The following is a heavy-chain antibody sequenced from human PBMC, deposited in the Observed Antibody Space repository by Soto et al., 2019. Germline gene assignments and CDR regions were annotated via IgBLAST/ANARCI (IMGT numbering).Heavy chain of an antibody. CDR3: AKQRSSLYNCFDP. J-gene: IGHJ5*02. D-gene: IGHD6-13*01. CDR1: GFTFSSYA. CDR2: ISGSGGST. Sequence: GGSLRLSCAASGFTFSSYAMSWVRKAPGKGLEWVSAISGSGGSTYYADSVKGRFAIYRVNSKNTLYLQMNSLRDEDTSVYYCAKQRSSLYNCFDPWGQGTLVTVSS. V-gene: IGHV3-23*01.